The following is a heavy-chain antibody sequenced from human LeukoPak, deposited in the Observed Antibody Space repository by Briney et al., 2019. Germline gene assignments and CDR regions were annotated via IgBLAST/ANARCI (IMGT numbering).Heavy chain of an antibody. Sequence: GGSLRLSCAASGFTFSSIAMTWVRQAPGKGLEWVSTIRSNGGTTYNAESVKGRFTISRDNSKNTVYLELNSLRVEDTAIYYCAKGQELDDGVFDAWGQGTLVTVSS. V-gene: IGHV3-23*01. J-gene: IGHJ4*02. CDR3: AKGQELDDGVFDA. CDR2: IRSNGGTT. CDR1: GFTFSSIA. D-gene: IGHD1-1*01.